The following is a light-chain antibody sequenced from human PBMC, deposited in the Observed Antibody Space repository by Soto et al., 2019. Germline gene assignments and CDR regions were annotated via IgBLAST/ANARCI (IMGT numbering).Light chain of an antibody. V-gene: IGKV3-11*01. CDR1: QSVSSY. CDR3: QQRSNWPPVI. CDR2: DAS. J-gene: IGKJ4*01. Sequence: EIVLTQSPATPSLSPGERATLSCRASQSVSSYLAWYQQKPGQAPRLLIYDASNRATGIPARFSGSGSGTDFTLTISSLEPEDFAVYYCQQRSNWPPVIFGGGTKVEIK.